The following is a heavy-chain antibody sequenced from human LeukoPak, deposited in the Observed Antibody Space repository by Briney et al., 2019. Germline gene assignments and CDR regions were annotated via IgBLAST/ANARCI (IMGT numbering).Heavy chain of an antibody. CDR1: GGSISSSSYY. CDR3: ARSPGLDFFDY. CDR2: IYYSGST. Sequence: SETLSLTCTVSGGSISSSSYYWGWIRQPPGKGLEWIGSIYYSGSTYYNPSLKSRVTISVDTSKNQFSLKLSSVTAADTAVYYCARSPGLDFFDYWGQGTLVTVSS. V-gene: IGHV4-39*01. D-gene: IGHD3-16*01. J-gene: IGHJ4*02.